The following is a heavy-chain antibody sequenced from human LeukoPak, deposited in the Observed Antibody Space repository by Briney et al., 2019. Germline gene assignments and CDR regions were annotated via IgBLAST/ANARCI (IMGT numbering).Heavy chain of an antibody. D-gene: IGHD4-17*01. CDR2: IRSKANNYAT. Sequence: PGGSLKLSCAASGFTFSGSAMHRVRQASGKGLEWVGRIRSKANNYATAYAASVKGRFTISRDDSKSTAYLQMNSLKTEDTAVYYCTSPLTDYGDYKFDYWGQGILVTVSS. J-gene: IGHJ4*02. V-gene: IGHV3-73*01. CDR3: TSPLTDYGDYKFDY. CDR1: GFTFSGSA.